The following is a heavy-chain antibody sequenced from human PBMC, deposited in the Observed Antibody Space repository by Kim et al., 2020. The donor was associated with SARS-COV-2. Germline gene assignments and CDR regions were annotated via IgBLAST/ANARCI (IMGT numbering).Heavy chain of an antibody. J-gene: IGHJ4*02. D-gene: IGHD6-19*01. CDR3: ASQGAGNSPFDY. CDR2: INHSGST. Sequence: SETLSLTCAVYGGSFSGYYWSWIRQPPGKGLEWIGEINHSGSTNYNPSLKSRVTISVDTSKNQFSLKLSSVTAADTAVYYCASQGAGNSPFDYWGQGTLVTVSS. CDR1: GGSFSGYY. V-gene: IGHV4-34*01.